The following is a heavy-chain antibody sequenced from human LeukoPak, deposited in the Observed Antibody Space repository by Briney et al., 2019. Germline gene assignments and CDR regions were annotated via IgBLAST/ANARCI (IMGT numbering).Heavy chain of an antibody. D-gene: IGHD1-26*01. CDR1: GFTFSSYA. J-gene: IGHJ4*02. CDR2: ISGSGGST. CDR3: AKDERAIVGAFDY. Sequence: GGSLRLSCAASGFTFSSYAMSWVRQAPGKGLEWVSAISGSGGSTYYADSVKGRFTISRGNSKNTLYLQMNSLRAEDTAVYYCAKDERAIVGAFDYWGQGTLVTVSS. V-gene: IGHV3-23*01.